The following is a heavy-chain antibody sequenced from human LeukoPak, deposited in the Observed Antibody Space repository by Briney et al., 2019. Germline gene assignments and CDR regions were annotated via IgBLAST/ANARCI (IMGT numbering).Heavy chain of an antibody. D-gene: IGHD6-19*01. V-gene: IGHV3-7*01. CDR3: ARVGGWRLDAFDI. CDR1: GFTVSSYW. Sequence: GTLRLSCAASGFTVSSYWLSWVRQAPGQGLGRVANVKQDGSEKSYLDSVKGRFNISRDNDKNSLYVQMNSLRGEDTAVYYCARVGGWRLDAFDIWGQGTMVTVSS. CDR2: VKQDGSEK. J-gene: IGHJ3*02.